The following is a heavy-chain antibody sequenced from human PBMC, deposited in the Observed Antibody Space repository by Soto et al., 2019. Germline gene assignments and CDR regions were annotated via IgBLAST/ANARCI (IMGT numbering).Heavy chain of an antibody. Sequence: PGGSLRLSCAASGFTFSSYWMSWVRQAPGKGLEWVANIKQDGSEKYYVDSAKGRFTISRDNAKNSLYLQMNSLRAEDTAVYYCARDRGSSYYDFWSGYEDYYYMDVWGKGTTVTVSS. D-gene: IGHD3-3*01. J-gene: IGHJ6*03. CDR3: ARDRGSSYYDFWSGYEDYYYMDV. V-gene: IGHV3-7*01. CDR1: GFTFSSYW. CDR2: IKQDGSEK.